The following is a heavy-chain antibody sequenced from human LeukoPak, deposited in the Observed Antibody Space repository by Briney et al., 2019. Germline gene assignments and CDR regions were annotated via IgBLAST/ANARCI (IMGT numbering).Heavy chain of an antibody. J-gene: IGHJ4*02. CDR2: INHNGNVN. CDR3: AKDFRIGYSAHFDY. Sequence: GGSLRLSCAASGFTFSSYWMNWARQAPGKGLEWVASINHNGNVNYYVDSVKGRFTISRDNAKNSLYLQMDSLRGEDTAVYYCAKDFRIGYSAHFDYWGQGALVTVSS. D-gene: IGHD2-21*01. CDR1: GFTFSSYW. V-gene: IGHV3-7*03.